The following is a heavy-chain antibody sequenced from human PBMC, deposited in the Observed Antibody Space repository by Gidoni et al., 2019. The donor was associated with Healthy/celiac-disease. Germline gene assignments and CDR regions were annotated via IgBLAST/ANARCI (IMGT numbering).Heavy chain of an antibody. Sequence: QLQLQESGPGLVKPSETLSLTCTVSGGSIRSSRYYGGWIRQPPGKGLEWIGSIYYSWSTYYTPSLKSRVTISVDTSKNQFSLKLSSVTAADTAVYYCASDLASIAAEAYYFDYWGQGTLVTVSS. J-gene: IGHJ4*02. CDR2: IYYSWST. CDR1: GGSIRSSRYY. V-gene: IGHV4-39*01. CDR3: ASDLASIAAEAYYFDY. D-gene: IGHD6-6*01.